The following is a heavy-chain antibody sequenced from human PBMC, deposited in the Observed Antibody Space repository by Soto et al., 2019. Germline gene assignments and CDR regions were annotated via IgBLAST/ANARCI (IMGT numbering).Heavy chain of an antibody. Sequence: VQLQESGPGLVKPSQTLSLTCTVSGGSISSGGYYWSWIRQHPGKGLEYIGYIYYSGSTYYNPSLKSRVAISVDTSKNQFSLKLTSVTAADTAVYYCAAEVGFGPLFDYWGQGTLVTVSS. D-gene: IGHD3-3*01. V-gene: IGHV4-31*03. CDR3: AAEVGFGPLFDY. CDR2: IYYSGST. CDR1: GGSISSGGYY. J-gene: IGHJ4*02.